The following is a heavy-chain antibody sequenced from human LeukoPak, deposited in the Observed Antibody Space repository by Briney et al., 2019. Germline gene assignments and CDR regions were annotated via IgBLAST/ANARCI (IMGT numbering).Heavy chain of an antibody. CDR2: IYHSGST. CDR3: ARILPARWSNRLSRRQNYFDP. Sequence: SETLSLTCAVSGGSFSGYYWSWIRQPPGKGLEWIGEIYHSGSTNYNPSLKSRVTISVDTSKNQFSLKLSSVTAADTAVYYCARILPARWSNRLSRRQNYFDPWGQGTLVTVST. D-gene: IGHD1-7*01. V-gene: IGHV4-34*01. J-gene: IGHJ5*02. CDR1: GGSFSGYY.